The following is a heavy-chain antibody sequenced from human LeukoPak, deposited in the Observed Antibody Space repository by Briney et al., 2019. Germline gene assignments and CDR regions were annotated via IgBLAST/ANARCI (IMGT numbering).Heavy chain of an antibody. V-gene: IGHV4-39*07. CDR2: IYYSGST. D-gene: IGHD3-10*01. CDR1: GGSISSSSYY. CDR3: ARLMVRDGDV. Sequence: PSETLSLTCTVSGGSISSSSYYWDWIRQPPGKGLEWIGSIYYSGSTYYNPSLKSRVTISVDTSRNQFSLKLSSVTAADTAVYYCARLMVRDGDVWGKGTTVTVSS. J-gene: IGHJ6*04.